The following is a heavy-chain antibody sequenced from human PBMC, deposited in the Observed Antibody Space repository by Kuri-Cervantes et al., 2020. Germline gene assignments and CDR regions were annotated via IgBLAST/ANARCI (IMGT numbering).Heavy chain of an antibody. CDR1: GFTFDDYA. V-gene: IGHV3-43D*04. D-gene: IGHD3-16*02. Sequence: GESLKISCAASGFTFDDYAMHWVRQAPGKGLEWVSLISWDGGSTYYADSVKGRFTISRDNSKNSLYLQMNSLRAEDTAVYYCARVMIMFGGVIDSFDYWGQGTLVTVSS. CDR3: ARVMIMFGGVIDSFDY. CDR2: ISWDGGST. J-gene: IGHJ4*02.